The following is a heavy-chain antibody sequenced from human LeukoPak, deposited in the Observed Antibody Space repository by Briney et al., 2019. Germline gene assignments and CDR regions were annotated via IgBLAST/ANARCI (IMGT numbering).Heavy chain of an antibody. CDR2: ISSSGSTI. CDR3: ARDFGYCSSTSCYPDAFDI. J-gene: IGHJ3*02. CDR1: GFTFSDYY. V-gene: IGHV3-11*04. D-gene: IGHD2-2*01. Sequence: PGGSLRLSCAASGFTFSDYYMSWIRQAPGKGLEWVSYISSSGSTIYYADSVKGRFTISRDNAKNSLYLQMNSLRAEDTAVYYCARDFGYCSSTSCYPDAFDIWGQGTMVTVSS.